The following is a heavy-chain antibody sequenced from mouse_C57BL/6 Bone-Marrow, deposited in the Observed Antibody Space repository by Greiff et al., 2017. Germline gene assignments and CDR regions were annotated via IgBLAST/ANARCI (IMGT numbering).Heavy chain of an antibody. Sequence: VQLQQSGPELVKPGASVKISCKASGYTFTDYYMNWVKQSHGKSLEWIGDINPNNGGTSYNQKFKGKATLTVDKSSSTAYMELRSLTSEDSAVYYCARRDYYYGSSFYFDYWGQGTTLTGSS. CDR3: ARRDYYYGSSFYFDY. CDR1: GYTFTDYY. CDR2: INPNNGGT. D-gene: IGHD1-1*01. J-gene: IGHJ2*01. V-gene: IGHV1-26*01.